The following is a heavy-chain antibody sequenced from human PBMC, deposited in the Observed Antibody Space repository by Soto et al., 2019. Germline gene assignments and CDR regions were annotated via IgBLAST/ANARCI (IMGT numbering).Heavy chain of an antibody. Sequence: GGSLRLSCAASGITFTNAWMSWVRQVPGKGLEWVGRIKSKTHSGTTDYAAPVKGRFTISRDDSKNTLYLQMNSLKTEDTAVYYCSTDSRFLEWSSYYYGMDVWGPGTTVTVSS. CDR3: STDSRFLEWSSYYYGMDV. CDR2: IKSKTHSGTT. J-gene: IGHJ6*02. D-gene: IGHD3-3*01. CDR1: GITFTNAW. V-gene: IGHV3-15*01.